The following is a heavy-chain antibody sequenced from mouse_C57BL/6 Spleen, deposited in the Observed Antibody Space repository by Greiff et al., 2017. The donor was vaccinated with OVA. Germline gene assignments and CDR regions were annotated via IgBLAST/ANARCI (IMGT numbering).Heavy chain of an antibody. J-gene: IGHJ3*01. CDR1: GYTFTDYY. CDR2: INPNNGGT. CDR3: AWGLRRGAWFAY. D-gene: IGHD2-4*01. Sequence: EVQLQQSGPELVKPGASVKISCKASGYTFTDYYMNWVKQSHGKSLEWIGDINPNNGGTSYNQKFKGKATLTVDKSSSTAYMELRSLTSEDSAVYYCAWGLRRGAWFAYWGQGTLVTVSA. V-gene: IGHV1-26*01.